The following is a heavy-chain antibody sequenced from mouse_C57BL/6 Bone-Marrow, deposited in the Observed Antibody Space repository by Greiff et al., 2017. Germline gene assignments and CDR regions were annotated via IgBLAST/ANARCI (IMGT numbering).Heavy chain of an antibody. CDR1: GYTFTSYG. J-gene: IGHJ1*03. CDR2: IYPRSGNT. V-gene: IGHV1-81*01. CDR3: ARKGNSMVTTGDRYWYFDV. D-gene: IGHD2-1*01. Sequence: VQLQESGAELARPGASVKLSCKASGYTFTSYGISWVKQRTGQGLEWIGEIYPRSGNTYYNEKFKGKATLTADKSSSTAYMELRSLTSADSAVYFCARKGNSMVTTGDRYWYFDVWGTGTTVTVSS.